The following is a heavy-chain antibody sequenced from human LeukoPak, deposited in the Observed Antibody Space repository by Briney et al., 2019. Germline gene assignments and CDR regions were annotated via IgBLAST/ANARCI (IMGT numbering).Heavy chain of an antibody. V-gene: IGHV3-7*01. D-gene: IGHD3-22*01. CDR3: ARVYYDSSGYYGGDFDY. J-gene: IGHJ4*02. Sequence: GGSLRLSCAASGFTFSSYWMSWVRQAPGEGLEWVANIKQDGSEKYYVDSVKGRFTISRDNAKNSLYLQMNSLRAEDTAVYYCARVYYDSSGYYGGDFDYWGQGTLVTVSS. CDR1: GFTFSSYW. CDR2: IKQDGSEK.